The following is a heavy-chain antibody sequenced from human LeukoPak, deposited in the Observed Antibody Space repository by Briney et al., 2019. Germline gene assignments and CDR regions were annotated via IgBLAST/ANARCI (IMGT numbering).Heavy chain of an antibody. D-gene: IGHD3-16*02. CDR1: GYSISSGYY. V-gene: IGHV4-38-2*01. CDR3: ASGPREDYVWGSYRWYYFDY. CDR2: IYHSGST. Sequence: PSETLSLTCAVSGYSISSGYYWGWIRQPPGKGLEWIGSIYHSGSTYHNPSLKSRVTISVDTSKNQFSLKLSSVTAADTAVYYCASGPREDYVWGSYRWYYFDYWGQGTLVTVSS. J-gene: IGHJ4*02.